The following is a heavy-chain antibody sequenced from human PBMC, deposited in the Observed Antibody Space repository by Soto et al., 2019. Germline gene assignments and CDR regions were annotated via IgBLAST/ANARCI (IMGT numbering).Heavy chain of an antibody. CDR1: GYTFTDSA. Sequence: GASVKVSCKASGYTFTDSAIHWVRQAPGQSLEWLGWIAPGNGNTKYSQNFQGRVIITRDTSATTAYMELSSLRSEDTAVYYCAKGSRMWTPDYWGQGTLVTVSS. V-gene: IGHV1-3*01. J-gene: IGHJ4*02. CDR2: IAPGNGNT. CDR3: AKGSRMWTPDY. D-gene: IGHD2-21*01.